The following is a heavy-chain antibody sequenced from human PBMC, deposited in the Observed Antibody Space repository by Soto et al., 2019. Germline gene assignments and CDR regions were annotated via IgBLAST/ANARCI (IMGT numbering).Heavy chain of an antibody. CDR3: ASDYDFWSGLFDY. CDR2: IDPSDSYT. V-gene: IGHV5-10-1*01. D-gene: IGHD3-3*01. J-gene: IGHJ4*02. CDR1: GYNFTGYW. Sequence: PGESLKISCKGSGYNFTGYWISWVRQMPGKGLEWMGRIDPSDSYTNYSPSFQGHVTISADNSISTAYLQWSSLKASDTAIYYCASDYDFWSGLFDYWGQGTLVTVSP.